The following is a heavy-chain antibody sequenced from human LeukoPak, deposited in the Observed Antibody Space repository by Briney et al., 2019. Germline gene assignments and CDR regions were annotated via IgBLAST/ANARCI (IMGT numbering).Heavy chain of an antibody. CDR3: ARGAYDSSGYFDY. CDR2: IIPILGIA. D-gene: IGHD3-22*01. J-gene: IGHJ4*02. Sequence: SVKVSCKASGGTFSSYAISWVRQAPGQGLEWMGRIIPILGIANYAQKFQGRVTITADKSTSTAYMELSSLRSEDTAVYYCARGAYDSSGYFDYWGQGTLVTVSS. CDR1: GGTFSSYA. V-gene: IGHV1-69*04.